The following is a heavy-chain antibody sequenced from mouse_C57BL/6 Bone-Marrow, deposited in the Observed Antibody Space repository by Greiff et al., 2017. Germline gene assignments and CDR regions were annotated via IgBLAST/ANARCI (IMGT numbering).Heavy chain of an antibody. J-gene: IGHJ3*01. Sequence: EVQLMESGGGLVKPGGSLKLSCAASGFTFSSYAMSWVRQTPEKRLAWVATISDGGSYTYYPDNVKGRFTISRDNAKNNLYLQMSHLKSEDTAMYYCARDGPFYYGSSPCAYWGQETLVTVSA. D-gene: IGHD1-1*01. CDR3: ARDGPFYYGSSPCAY. CDR2: ISDGGSYT. CDR1: GFTFSSYA. V-gene: IGHV5-4*01.